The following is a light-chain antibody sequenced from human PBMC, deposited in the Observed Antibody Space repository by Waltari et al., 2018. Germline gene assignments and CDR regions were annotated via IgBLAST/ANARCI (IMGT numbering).Light chain of an antibody. V-gene: IGLV2-18*02. J-gene: IGLJ2*01. Sequence: QSALTQPPSVSGSPGQSVTISCTGTSSDVGSYNRVSWYQQPPGTAPKLMIYEVSYPPSGVPGRFSGSKSGNTASLTISGLQAEDEADYYCSSYTSSNSVVFGGGTNLTVL. CDR2: EVS. CDR1: SSDVGSYNR. CDR3: SSYTSSNSVV.